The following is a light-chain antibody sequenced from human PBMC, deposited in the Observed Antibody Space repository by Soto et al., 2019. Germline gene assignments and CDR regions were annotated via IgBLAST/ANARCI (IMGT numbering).Light chain of an antibody. J-gene: IGKJ1*01. CDR3: QHYSSYWT. CDR2: KAS. Sequence: DIQMTQSPSTLPASVGDRVTITCRASQSISTWLAWYQQKPGKAPNLLIYKASYLASGVPSRFSGGGSGTEFTLTISSLQPDYFATYYCQHYSSYWTFGQGTKVEIK. CDR1: QSISTW. V-gene: IGKV1-5*03.